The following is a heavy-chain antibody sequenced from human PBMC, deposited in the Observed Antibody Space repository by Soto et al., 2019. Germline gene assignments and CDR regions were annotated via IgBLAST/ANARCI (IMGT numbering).Heavy chain of an antibody. CDR1: GGSVRSGSYY. J-gene: IGHJ4*02. CDR2: IYFSGST. CDR3: ARERTGDPTFFDY. D-gene: IGHD1-1*01. Sequence: SETLSLTCSVSGGSVRSGSYYWSWIRQPPGKGLEWIGYIYFSGSTDYNPSLKSRVTISVDTSKNQFSLKLSSLTAADTAVYYCARERTGDPTFFDYWGQGTLVTVSS. V-gene: IGHV4-61*01.